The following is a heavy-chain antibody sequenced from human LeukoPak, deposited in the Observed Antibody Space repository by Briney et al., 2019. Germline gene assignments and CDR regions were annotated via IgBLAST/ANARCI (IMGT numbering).Heavy chain of an antibody. CDR3: AREDDFWSGARLYDY. CDR2: ISYDGSNK. D-gene: IGHD3-3*01. V-gene: IGHV3-30-3*01. J-gene: IGHJ4*02. Sequence: GGSQRLSCAASGFTFSSYAMHWVRQAPGKGLEWVAVISYDGSNKYYADSVKGRFTISRDNSKNTLYLQMNSLRAEDTAVYYCAREDDFWSGARLYDYWGQGTLVTVSS. CDR1: GFTFSSYA.